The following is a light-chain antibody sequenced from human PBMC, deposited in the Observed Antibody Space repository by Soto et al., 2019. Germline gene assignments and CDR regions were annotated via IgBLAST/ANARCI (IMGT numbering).Light chain of an antibody. CDR2: EVA. V-gene: IGLV2-23*02. CDR3: CSHSSSITWM. J-gene: IGLJ3*02. Sequence: QSVLTQPASVSGSPGQSITISCTGGSSDVGSYNLVSWYQQHPGTAPKLIVHEVANRLSGVSGRFSGSKSGNTAFLTISGLQAEDEAVYYCCSHSSSITWMFGGGTKLTVL. CDR1: SSDVGSYNL.